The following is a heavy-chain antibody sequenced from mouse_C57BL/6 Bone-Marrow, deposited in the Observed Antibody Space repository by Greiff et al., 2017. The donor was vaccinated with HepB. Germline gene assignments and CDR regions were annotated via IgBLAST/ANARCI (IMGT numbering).Heavy chain of an antibody. CDR3: ARSYYGSSLMDY. Sequence: QVQLQQPGAELVMPGASVKLSCKASGYTFTSYWMHWVKQRPGQGLEWIGEIDPSDSYTNYNQKFKGKSTLTVDKSSSTAYMQLSSLTSEDSAVYYCARSYYGSSLMDYWGQGTSVNVTS. J-gene: IGHJ4*01. V-gene: IGHV1-69*01. CDR2: IDPSDSYT. CDR1: GYTFTSYW. D-gene: IGHD1-1*01.